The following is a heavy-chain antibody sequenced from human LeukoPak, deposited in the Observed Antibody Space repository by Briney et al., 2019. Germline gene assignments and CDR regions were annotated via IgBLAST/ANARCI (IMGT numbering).Heavy chain of an antibody. CDR1: GFTFSSYA. V-gene: IGHV3-23*01. Sequence: GGSLRLSCAASGFTFSSYAMSWVRQAPGKGLEWVSAISGSGGSTYYADSVKGRFTISGDNSKNTLYLQMNSLRAEDTAVYYCAKGRRYSYGYAYYFDYWGQGTLVTVSS. J-gene: IGHJ4*02. D-gene: IGHD5-18*01. CDR2: ISGSGGST. CDR3: AKGRRYSYGYAYYFDY.